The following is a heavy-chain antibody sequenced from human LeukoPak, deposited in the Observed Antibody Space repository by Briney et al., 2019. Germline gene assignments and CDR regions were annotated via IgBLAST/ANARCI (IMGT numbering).Heavy chain of an antibody. D-gene: IGHD2-15*01. CDR3: AKGSGGSFYGYFDY. CDR2: ISYEGSDN. CDR1: GFTFRSSG. V-gene: IGHV3-30*18. J-gene: IGHJ4*02. Sequence: GGALRLSCVVSGFTFRSSGMHWVRQAPGKGLEWVAVISYEGSDNYYADSVKGRFTISRDNSMHTLYLQMNSLRAEDTAVYYCAKGSGGSFYGYFDYWGQGTLVTVSS.